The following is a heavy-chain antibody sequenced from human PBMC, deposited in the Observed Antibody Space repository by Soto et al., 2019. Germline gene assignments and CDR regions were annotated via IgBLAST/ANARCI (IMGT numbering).Heavy chain of an antibody. Sequence: QVQLVESGGGVVQPGRSLRLSCAASGFTFNNYGMHWVRQAPGKGLEWVAVIWNDGNGYYYANSVKGRFTISRDNSKNTLYLQMSSLRAEDTAVYYCARRLISPPTRGAASATGAMDVWGQGTTVTVSS. CDR3: ARRLISPPTRGAASATGAMDV. CDR1: GFTFNNYG. D-gene: IGHD6-13*01. J-gene: IGHJ6*02. CDR2: IWNDGNGY. V-gene: IGHV3-33*01.